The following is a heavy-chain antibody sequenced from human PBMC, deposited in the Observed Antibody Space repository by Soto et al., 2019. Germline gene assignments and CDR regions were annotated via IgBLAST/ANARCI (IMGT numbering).Heavy chain of an antibody. J-gene: IGHJ4*02. CDR2: ISSSSSTI. CDR3: ARGRSREFDY. V-gene: IGHV3-48*01. CDR1: GFTFSSYS. Sequence: EVQLVESGGGLVQPGGSLRLSCAASGFTFSSYSMNWVRQAPGKGLEWVSYISSSSSTIYYADSVKGRFTISRDNAKNSLYLQMNSLRAEDTAVYYCARGRSREFDYWGQGTLVTVSS.